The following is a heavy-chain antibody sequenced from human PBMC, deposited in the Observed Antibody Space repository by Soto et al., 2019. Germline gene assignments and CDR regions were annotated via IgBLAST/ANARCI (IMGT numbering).Heavy chain of an antibody. CDR2: IYHTGST. Sequence: QVQLQESGPKLVKPSQTLSLTCSVSGGSISTVGHYWTWIRQPPGKGLEWIGSIYHTGSTYYSKSIRSRLTMSVDTSKSQFALRLSSVTAADTAVYYCARATGTLRSRNCDYWGKGSLVTVSS. V-gene: IGHV4-31*03. D-gene: IGHD1-1*01. CDR1: GGSISTVGHY. CDR3: ARATGTLRSRNCDY. J-gene: IGHJ4*02.